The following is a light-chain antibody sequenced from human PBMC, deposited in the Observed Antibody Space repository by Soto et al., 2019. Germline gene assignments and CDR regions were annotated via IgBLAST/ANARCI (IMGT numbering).Light chain of an antibody. Sequence: EIVLTQSPGTLSLSPGDRATLSCRASQSVSSTYLAWYQQKPGQAPRLLIYDASTRAAGIPDRFSGSGSGTDFTLTSSRLEAEDFAVYYWHQYASSPWTFGQGAKVEIK. V-gene: IGKV3-20*01. CDR1: QSVSSTY. J-gene: IGKJ1*01. CDR3: HQYASSPWT. CDR2: DAS.